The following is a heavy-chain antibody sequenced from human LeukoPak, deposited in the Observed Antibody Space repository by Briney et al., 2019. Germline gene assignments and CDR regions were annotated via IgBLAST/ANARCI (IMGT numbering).Heavy chain of an antibody. D-gene: IGHD3-10*01. CDR1: GFTFSSYW. CDR3: ASDSTFQPWSYDAFDI. V-gene: IGHV3-21*01. CDR2: ISSSSSYI. J-gene: IGHJ3*02. Sequence: PGGSLRLSCAASGFTFSSYWMSWVRQAPGKGLEWVSSISSSSSYIYYADSVKGRFTISRDNAKNSLYLQMNSLRAEDTAVYYCASDSTFQPWSYDAFDIWGQGTMVTVSS.